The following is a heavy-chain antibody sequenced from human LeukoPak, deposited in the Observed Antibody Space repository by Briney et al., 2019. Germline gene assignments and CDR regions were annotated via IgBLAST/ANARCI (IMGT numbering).Heavy chain of an antibody. CDR3: ARSSERWLVDY. Sequence: GASVKVSCKASGGTFSSYAISWVRQAPGQGLEWMGRIIPILGIANYAQKFQGRVTITADKSTSTAYMELSSLRSEDAAVYYCARSSERWLVDYWGQGTLVTVSS. CDR1: GGTFSSYA. J-gene: IGHJ4*02. D-gene: IGHD6-19*01. V-gene: IGHV1-69*04. CDR2: IIPILGIA.